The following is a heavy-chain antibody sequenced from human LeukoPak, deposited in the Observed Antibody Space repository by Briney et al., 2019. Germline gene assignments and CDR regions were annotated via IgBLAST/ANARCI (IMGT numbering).Heavy chain of an antibody. Sequence: GGSLRLSCAASGFTFSTFAMIWVRQPPGKGLEWVSSIFPSGGEIHYADSVRGRFTISRDNSKSTLSLQMNSLRSDDTAVYYCARGGSGSYFNDAFDIWGRGTMVTVSS. CDR3: ARGGSGSYFNDAFDI. CDR2: IFPSGGEI. J-gene: IGHJ3*02. CDR1: GFTFSTFA. V-gene: IGHV3-23*01. D-gene: IGHD1-26*01.